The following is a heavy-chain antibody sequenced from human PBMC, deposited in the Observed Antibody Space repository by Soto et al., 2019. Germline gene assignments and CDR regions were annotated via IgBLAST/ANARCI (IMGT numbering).Heavy chain of an antibody. V-gene: IGHV1-69*13. D-gene: IGHD6-13*01. CDR2: IIPIFGTA. CDR3: TSPPVAAAINYYGMDV. Sequence: SVKVSCKASGGTFSSYAISWVRQAPGQGLEWMGGIIPIFGTANYAQKFQGRVTITADESTSTAYMELSSLRSEDTAVYYCTSPPVAAAINYYGMDVWGQGTTVTVSS. CDR1: GGTFSSYA. J-gene: IGHJ6*02.